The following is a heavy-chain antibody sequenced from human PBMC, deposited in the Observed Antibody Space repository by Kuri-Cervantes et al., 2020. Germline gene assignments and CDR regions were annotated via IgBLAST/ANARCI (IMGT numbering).Heavy chain of an antibody. D-gene: IGHD3-22*01. J-gene: IGHJ4*02. V-gene: IGHV3-74*01. CDR1: GFSFSGYW. CDR3: ARDLWRARDYYDSSAKGHFDY. CDR2: IKSDGSII. Sequence: GESLKISCAASGFSFSGYWMHWVRQAPGKGLVWVSRIKSDGSIISYADSVKGRLIVSRDNAKNTLYLQINSLGAEDTAVYYCARDLWRARDYYDSSAKGHFDYWGQGTLVTVSS.